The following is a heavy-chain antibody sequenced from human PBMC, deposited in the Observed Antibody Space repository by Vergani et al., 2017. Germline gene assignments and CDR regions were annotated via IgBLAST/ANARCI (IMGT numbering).Heavy chain of an antibody. Sequence: QVQLQESGPGLVKPSQTLSLTCTVPGGSISSGSYYWSWIRQPAGKGLEWIGRIYTIGSTNYNPSLKSRVTISVDTSKNQFSLKLSSVTAADTAVYYCARGRGWLDVYYYYGMDVWGQGTTVTVSS. V-gene: IGHV4-61*02. CDR1: GGSISSGSYY. CDR2: IYTIGST. D-gene: IGHD5-24*01. J-gene: IGHJ6*02. CDR3: ARGRGWLDVYYYYGMDV.